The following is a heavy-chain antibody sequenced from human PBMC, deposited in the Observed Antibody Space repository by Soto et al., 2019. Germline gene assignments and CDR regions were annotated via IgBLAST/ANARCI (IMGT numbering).Heavy chain of an antibody. V-gene: IGHV4-34*01. J-gene: IGHJ5*02. CDR3: ARGPKNSAARLSANNWFDP. D-gene: IGHD6-6*01. CDR2: INHSGST. Sequence: SETLSLTCAVYGGSFSGYYWSWIRQPPGKGLEWIGEINHSGSTNYNPSLKSRVTISVDTSKNQFSLKLSSVTAADTAVYYCARGPKNSAARLSANNWFDPWGQGTLVTVSS. CDR1: GGSFSGYY.